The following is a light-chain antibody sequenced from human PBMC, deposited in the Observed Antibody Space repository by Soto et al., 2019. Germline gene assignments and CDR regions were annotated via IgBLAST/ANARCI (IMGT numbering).Light chain of an antibody. Sequence: QPVLTQSPSASASLGASVKLTCTLSSGHSNYAIAWHQQQSEKGPRFLMNLNSDGSHSKGDWIPDRFSGSSSGAERYLTISSLQSEDEADYYCQTWGSGIVVFGGGTKLTVL. V-gene: IGLV4-69*01. CDR1: SGHSNYA. CDR2: LNSDGSH. J-gene: IGLJ2*01. CDR3: QTWGSGIVV.